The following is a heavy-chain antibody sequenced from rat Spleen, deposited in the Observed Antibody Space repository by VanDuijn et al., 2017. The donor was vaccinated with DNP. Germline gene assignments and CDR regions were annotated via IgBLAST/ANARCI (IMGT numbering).Heavy chain of an antibody. Sequence: EVQLQESGPGLVKPSQSLSLTCSVTGYSITSNYWGWVRKFPGNKMEYIGHISFSGGTNYNPSLKSQISITRDTSKNQFFLHLDSVTTEYTATYYCARWVWYFDYWGQGVMVTVSS. J-gene: IGHJ2*01. CDR2: ISFSGGT. V-gene: IGHV3-1*01. CDR1: GYSITSNY. CDR3: ARWVWYFDY.